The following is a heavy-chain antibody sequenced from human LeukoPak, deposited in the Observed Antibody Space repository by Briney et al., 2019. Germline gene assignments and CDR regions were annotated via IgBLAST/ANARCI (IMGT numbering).Heavy chain of an antibody. CDR1: GFTFSDYG. V-gene: IGHV3-33*03. J-gene: IGHJ4*02. D-gene: IGHD6-25*01. CDR3: TRVATAGTWTDY. Sequence: PGRSLRLSCAASGFTFSDYGMQWVRQAPGKGLECLSVIWSGGSIADYAESVRGRFTISRDNSKNTVYLQMNSLRAEDTAIYFCTRVATAGTWTDYWGQGTLATVSS. CDR2: IWSGGSIA.